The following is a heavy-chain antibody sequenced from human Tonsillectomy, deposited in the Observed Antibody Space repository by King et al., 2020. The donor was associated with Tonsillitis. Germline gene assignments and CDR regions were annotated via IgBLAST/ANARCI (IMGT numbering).Heavy chain of an antibody. CDR3: ARYEGGVFDP. V-gene: IGHV4-31*03. D-gene: IGHD2-15*01. CDR1: GGSISSGDHY. CDR2: IYYSAITYNPST. J-gene: IGHJ5*02. Sequence: VQLQESGAGLVKPSQTLSLTCIVSGGSISSGDHYWSWIRQHPGKGLEWIGYIYYSAITYNPSTYSNPSPTSRITILIDTSKNQFSLKLNSVTAADTAVYYCARYEGGVFDPWGQGNLVAVSS.